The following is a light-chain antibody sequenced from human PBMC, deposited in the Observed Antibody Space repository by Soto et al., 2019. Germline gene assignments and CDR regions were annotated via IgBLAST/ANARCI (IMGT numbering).Light chain of an antibody. CDR2: SAS. V-gene: IGKV1-12*01. CDR1: QDISRW. Sequence: DIQMTQSPSSVSASVGARVIITCRASQDISRWVAWYQQKPGKAPTLLIYSASSVISGVPSRFSGSGSGTNFAPTISSLEPEVLATYDCHHASSSPTFGGGTKV. J-gene: IGKJ4*01. CDR3: HHASSSPT.